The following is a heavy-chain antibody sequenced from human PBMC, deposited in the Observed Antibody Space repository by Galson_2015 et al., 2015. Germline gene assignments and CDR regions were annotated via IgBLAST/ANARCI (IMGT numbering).Heavy chain of an antibody. CDR3: ARDFACSGGSCYQD. D-gene: IGHD2-15*01. CDR1: GYTFTSCA. J-gene: IGHJ4*02. Sequence: SVKVSCKASGYTFTSCAMNWVRQAPGQGLEWMGWINTNTGNPTYAQGFTGRFVFSLDTSVSTAYLQISSLKAEDTAVYYCARDFACSGGSCYQDWGQGTLVTVSS. V-gene: IGHV7-4-1*02. CDR2: INTNTGNP.